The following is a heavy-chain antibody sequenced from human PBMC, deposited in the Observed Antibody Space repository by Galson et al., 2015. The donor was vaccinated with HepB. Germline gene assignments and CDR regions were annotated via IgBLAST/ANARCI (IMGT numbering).Heavy chain of an antibody. J-gene: IGHJ3*02. CDR1: GFNFSSYS. CDR2: ISSSSINI. D-gene: IGHD4-23*01. Sequence: SLRLSCAVSGFNFSSYSMNWVRQAPGKGLEWISHISSSSINIYYGDPVKGRFTVSRENARNSLYLQMNSLRDEDTAVYYCARGRVVSSYDAFDIWGQGTRVIVSS. CDR3: ARGRVVSSYDAFDI. V-gene: IGHV3-48*02.